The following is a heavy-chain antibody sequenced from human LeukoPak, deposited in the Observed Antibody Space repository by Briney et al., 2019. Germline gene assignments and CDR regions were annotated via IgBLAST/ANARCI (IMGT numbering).Heavy chain of an antibody. CDR2: ISSSSSYI. Sequence: GGSLRLSCAASGFTFSSYSMNWVRQAPGKGLEWVSSISSSSSYIYYADSVKGRFTISRDNAKNSLYLQMKSLRAEDTAVYYCARDKGDGFTFDPWGQGILVTLSS. J-gene: IGHJ5*02. V-gene: IGHV3-21*01. CDR1: GFTFSSYS. D-gene: IGHD5-24*01. CDR3: ARDKGDGFTFDP.